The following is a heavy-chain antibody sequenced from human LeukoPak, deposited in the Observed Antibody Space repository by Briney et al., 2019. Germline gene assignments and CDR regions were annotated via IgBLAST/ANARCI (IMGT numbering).Heavy chain of an antibody. CDR2: INHSGST. D-gene: IGHD6-6*01. J-gene: IGHJ6*02. Sequence: SETLSLTCAVYGGSFSGYYWSWIRQPPGKGLEWIGEINHSGSTNYNPSLKSRVTISVDTSKNQFSLKLSSVTAADTAVCYCAASIAALDVWGQGTTVTVSS. CDR3: AASIAALDV. CDR1: GGSFSGYY. V-gene: IGHV4-34*01.